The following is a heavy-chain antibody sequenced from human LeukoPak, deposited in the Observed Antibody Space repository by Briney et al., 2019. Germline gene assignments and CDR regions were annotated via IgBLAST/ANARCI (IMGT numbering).Heavy chain of an antibody. J-gene: IGHJ4*02. V-gene: IGHV3-23*01. Sequence: GGSLRLSCAASGLTFSRHAMSWVRQAPGKGLEWVSSISGSGGSTYYADSVKGRFTISRDNAKNTLYLQMNSLRAEDTAVYYCAKDYGDLKEDFWGKGTRVTVSS. D-gene: IGHD4-17*01. CDR1: GLTFSRHA. CDR3: AKDYGDLKEDF. CDR2: ISGSGGST.